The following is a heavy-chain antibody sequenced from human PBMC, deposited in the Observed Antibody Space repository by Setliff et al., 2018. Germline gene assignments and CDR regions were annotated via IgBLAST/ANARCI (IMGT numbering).Heavy chain of an antibody. CDR2: INHSGGT. Sequence: PSETLSLTCAVYGGSFSGYYWSWIRQPPGKGLEWIGEINHSGGTNYNPSLKSRVTISVDTSKKQFSLKLSSVTAADTAVYYCARAAGSRKYNFWSGYQPWGQGTLVTVSS. D-gene: IGHD3-3*01. V-gene: IGHV4-34*01. CDR1: GGSFSGYY. CDR3: ARAAGSRKYNFWSGYQP. J-gene: IGHJ4*02.